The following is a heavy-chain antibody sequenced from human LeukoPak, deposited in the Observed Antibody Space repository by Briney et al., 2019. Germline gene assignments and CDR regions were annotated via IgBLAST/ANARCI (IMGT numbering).Heavy chain of an antibody. CDR1: GFTVSSNY. Sequence: GGSLRLSCAASGFTVSSNYMSWVRQAPGKGLEWVSVIYSGGSTYYADSVKGRLTISRDNSKNTLYLQMNSLRAEDTAVYYCARGAIFRGTRYYDYVWGSYRLDYWGQGTLVTVSS. J-gene: IGHJ4*02. V-gene: IGHV3-53*01. CDR3: ARGAIFRGTRYYDYVWGSYRLDY. D-gene: IGHD3-16*02. CDR2: IYSGGST.